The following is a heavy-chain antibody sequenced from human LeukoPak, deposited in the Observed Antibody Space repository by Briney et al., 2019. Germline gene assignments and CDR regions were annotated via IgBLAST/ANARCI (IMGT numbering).Heavy chain of an antibody. D-gene: IGHD3-22*01. CDR2: ISGSGGST. V-gene: IGHV3-23*01. Sequence: PGGSLRLSCAASGFTFSSYAMSWVRQAPGKGLEWVSGISGSGGSTYYADSVKGRFTISRDNSKNTLYLQMNSLRAEDTAVYYCAKDLRRYDSSGYSNYWGQGTLVTVSS. CDR3: AKDLRRYDSSGYSNY. J-gene: IGHJ4*02. CDR1: GFTFSSYA.